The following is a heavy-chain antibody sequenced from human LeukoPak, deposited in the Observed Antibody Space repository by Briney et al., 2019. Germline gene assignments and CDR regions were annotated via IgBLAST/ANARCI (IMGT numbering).Heavy chain of an antibody. CDR2: IGTACDT. D-gene: IGHD5-12*01. Sequence: PGWALRLSRAASLLTFSSYDMHWVRQATGKGLEWVSAIGTACDTYYPGSVKGRFTISRENAKNSLYLKMNSLRAGDTAVYYCARVRKYSGYYSWYFDLWGRGTLVTVSS. CDR1: LLTFSSYD. J-gene: IGHJ2*01. CDR3: ARVRKYSGYYSWYFDL. V-gene: IGHV3-13*01.